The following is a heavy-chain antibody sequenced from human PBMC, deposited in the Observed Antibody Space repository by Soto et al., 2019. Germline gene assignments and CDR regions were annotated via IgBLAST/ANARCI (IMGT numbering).Heavy chain of an antibody. V-gene: IGHV3-23*01. CDR3: ARDPPVIYSGSYSKAFDI. J-gene: IGHJ3*02. D-gene: IGHD1-26*01. CDR2: ISGSGGST. CDR1: GFTFSSYA. Sequence: GSLRLSCAASGFTFSSYAMSWVRQAPGKGLEWVSAISGSGGSTYYADSVKGRFTISRDNSKNTLYLQMNSLRAEDTAVYYCARDPPVIYSGSYSKAFDIWGQGTMVPSPQ.